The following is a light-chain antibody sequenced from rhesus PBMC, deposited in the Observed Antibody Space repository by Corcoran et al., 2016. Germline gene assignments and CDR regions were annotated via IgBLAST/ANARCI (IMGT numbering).Light chain of an antibody. J-gene: IGLJ6*01. Sequence: QAALTQPRSVSGSPGQSVTISCTGTSSDIGGYNYVSWYEQHPGTAPKLMFYEASKRPSGVSDRFSGSKSGNTASLTISGLQAEDDADYYCSSSAGSNTFVFGSGTTLTVL. CDR1: SSDIGGYNY. CDR2: EAS. V-gene: IGLV2-32*02. CDR3: SSSAGSNTFV.